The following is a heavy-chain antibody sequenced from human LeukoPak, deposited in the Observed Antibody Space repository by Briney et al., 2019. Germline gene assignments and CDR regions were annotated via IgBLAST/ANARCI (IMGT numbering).Heavy chain of an antibody. CDR1: GFTFSSYD. V-gene: IGHV3-13*01. J-gene: IGHJ4*02. CDR2: IGTAGDT. Sequence: GGSLRLSCAASGFTFSSYDMHWVRQATGKGLEWVSAIGTAGDTYYPGSVKGRFTISRENAKNSLYLQMNSPRAGDTAVYYCARGLTFGYYYDYWGQGTLVTVSS. CDR3: ARGLTFGYYYDY. D-gene: IGHD3-22*01.